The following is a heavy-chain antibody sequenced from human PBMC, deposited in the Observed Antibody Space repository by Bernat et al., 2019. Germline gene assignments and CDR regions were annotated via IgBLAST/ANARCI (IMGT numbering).Heavy chain of an antibody. CDR2: ISSSSSYT. Sequence: EQLLESGGGLVQPGGSLRLSCAASGFTFSDYYMSWIRQAPGKGLDWVSYISSSSSYTNYADSVKGRFTISRDNAKNSLYLQMNSLRAEDTAVYYCARGTSTSAPYMDVWGKGTTVTVSS. V-gene: IGHV3-11*03. CDR3: ARGTSTSAPYMDV. CDR1: GFTFSDYY. J-gene: IGHJ6*03.